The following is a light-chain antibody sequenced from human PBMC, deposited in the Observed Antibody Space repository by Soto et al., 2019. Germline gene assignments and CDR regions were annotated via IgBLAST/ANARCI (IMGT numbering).Light chain of an antibody. CDR1: RSFASSY. V-gene: IGKV3-20*01. CDR2: AAS. Sequence: EILLTQSPATLSLSPGERATLPCRASRSFASSYLAWYQHKPGQAPRLLIYAASSRATGIPDRFIGSGSGTDFTLTISRLEPDDSAVYYCHHYDSSPPYTFGHGTKVDIK. CDR3: HHYDSSPPYT. J-gene: IGKJ2*01.